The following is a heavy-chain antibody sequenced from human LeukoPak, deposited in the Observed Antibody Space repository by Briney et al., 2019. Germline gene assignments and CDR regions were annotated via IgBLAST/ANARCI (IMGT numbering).Heavy chain of an antibody. J-gene: IGHJ3*01. CDR2: IKQDGSQT. V-gene: IGHV3-7*04. Sequence: GGSLRLSCAASAVTFSTSWLSWFRQAPGKGLEWVANIKQDGSQTHYVDSVKGRFTISRDNTKNSLYLQMNSLRVGDTAVYYCARDSSGWLSGAFDFWGQGTMVTVSS. D-gene: IGHD6-19*01. CDR1: AVTFSTSW. CDR3: ARDSSGWLSGAFDF.